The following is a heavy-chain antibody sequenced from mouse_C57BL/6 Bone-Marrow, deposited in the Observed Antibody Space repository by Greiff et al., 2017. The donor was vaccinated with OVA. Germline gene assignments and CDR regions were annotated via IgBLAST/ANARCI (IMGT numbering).Heavy chain of an antibody. D-gene: IGHD1-1*01. CDR3: ARDYGSSYAMDY. J-gene: IGHJ4*01. Sequence: EVQLQQSGPGLVKPSQSLSLTCSVTGYSITSGYYWNWIRQFPGNKLEWMGYISYDGSNNYNPSLKNRISITRDTSKNQFFLKLNSVTTEDTATYNCARDYGSSYAMDYWGQGTSVTVSS. V-gene: IGHV3-6*01. CDR2: ISYDGSN. CDR1: GYSITSGYY.